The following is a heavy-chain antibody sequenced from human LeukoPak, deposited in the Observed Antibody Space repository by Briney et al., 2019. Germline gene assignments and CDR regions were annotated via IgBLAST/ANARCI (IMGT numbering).Heavy chain of an antibody. Sequence: GASVKVSCKASGYTFTSYGISWVRQAPGQGLEWMGWISAYNGNTNYAQKFQGRVTMTRDTSISTAYMELSRLRSDDTAVYYCVLAAAGLNWFDPWGQGTLVTVSS. D-gene: IGHD6-13*01. CDR3: VLAAAGLNWFDP. CDR2: ISAYNGNT. CDR1: GYTFTSYG. J-gene: IGHJ5*02. V-gene: IGHV1-18*01.